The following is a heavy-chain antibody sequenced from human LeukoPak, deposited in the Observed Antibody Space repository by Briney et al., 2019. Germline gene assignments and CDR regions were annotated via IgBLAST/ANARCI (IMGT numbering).Heavy chain of an antibody. CDR3: AKGPIANTRYYYYGMDV. J-gene: IGHJ6*02. Sequence: GSLRLSCAASGFTFSSYGMHWVRQAPGKGLEWVAVISYDGSNKYYADSVKGRFTISRDNSKNTLYLQMNSLRAEDTAVYYCAKGPIANTRYYYYGMDVWGQGTTVTVSS. D-gene: IGHD3-22*01. CDR1: GFTFSSYG. V-gene: IGHV3-30*18. CDR2: ISYDGSNK.